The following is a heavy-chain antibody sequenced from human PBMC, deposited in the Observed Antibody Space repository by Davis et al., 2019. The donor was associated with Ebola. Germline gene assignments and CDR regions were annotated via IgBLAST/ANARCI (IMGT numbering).Heavy chain of an antibody. D-gene: IGHD3-22*01. CDR1: GFTFSSYG. V-gene: IGHV3-30*18. Sequence: GESLKISCAASGFTFSSYGMHWVRQAPGKGLEWVAVISYDGSNKYYADSVKGRFTISRDNSKNTLYLQMNSLRAEDTAVYYCAKDPFYYYDSSGYYYFDYYGMDVWGKGTTVTVSS. CDR3: AKDPFYYYDSSGYYYFDYYGMDV. CDR2: ISYDGSNK. J-gene: IGHJ6*04.